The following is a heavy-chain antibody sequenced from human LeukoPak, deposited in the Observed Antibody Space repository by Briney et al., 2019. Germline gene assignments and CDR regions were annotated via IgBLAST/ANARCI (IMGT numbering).Heavy chain of an antibody. V-gene: IGHV3-30*02. D-gene: IGHD3-16*01. J-gene: IGHJ4*02. CDR3: AKEDAPLGGRPNY. CDR2: IRDDETNK. CDR1: GFTFSSYG. Sequence: GGSLRLSCAASGFTFSSYGMHWVRQAPGKGLEWVAFIRDDETNKYYADSVRGRFTISGDTSKNTVYLQMKSLRAEDTAVYYCAKEDAPLGGRPNYWGQGTLVTVS.